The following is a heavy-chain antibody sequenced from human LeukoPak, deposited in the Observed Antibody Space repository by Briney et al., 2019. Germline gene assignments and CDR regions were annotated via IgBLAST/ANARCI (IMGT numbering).Heavy chain of an antibody. J-gene: IGHJ4*02. CDR1: GNNLTTYW. CDR3: ARRYYYDRGYYFDY. D-gene: IGHD3-10*02. Sequence: PGESLKFSCKDSGNNLTTYWIDGVRQMPGKGLEWMGIIYPGDSDTRYSPSFQGQVTISADKSISPAYLQWSSLKASDTAMYYWARRYYYDRGYYFDYWGQGTLVTVSS. CDR2: IYPGDSDT. V-gene: IGHV5-51*01.